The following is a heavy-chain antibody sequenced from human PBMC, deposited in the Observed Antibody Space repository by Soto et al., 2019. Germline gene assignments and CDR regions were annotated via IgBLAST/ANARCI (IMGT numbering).Heavy chain of an antibody. J-gene: IGHJ6*02. D-gene: IGHD3-3*01. V-gene: IGHV4-34*01. CDR3: ARYYDFWSGYYTPREAYGMDV. Sequence: SETLSLTCAVYGGSFSGYYWSWIRQPPGKGLEWIGEINHSGSTNYNPSLKSRVTISVDTSKNQFSLKLSSVTAADTAVYYCARYYDFWSGYYTPREAYGMDVWGQGTTVTGS. CDR2: INHSGST. CDR1: GGSFSGYY.